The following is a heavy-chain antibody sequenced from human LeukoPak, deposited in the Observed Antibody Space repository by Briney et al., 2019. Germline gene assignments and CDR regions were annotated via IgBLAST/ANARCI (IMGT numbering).Heavy chain of an antibody. J-gene: IGHJ4*02. CDR1: GFTVSSKH. CDR2: IYSGGPT. D-gene: IGHD3-10*01. V-gene: IGHV3-53*01. Sequence: GGSLRLSCAASGFTVSSKHMTWVRQAPGKGLEWVSLIYSGGPTSYSDYVKGRFTISRDNTKNTLYLEMNSLRAEDTAVYYCATVVGASPDYFDYWGQGTLVTVSP. CDR3: ATVVGASPDYFDY.